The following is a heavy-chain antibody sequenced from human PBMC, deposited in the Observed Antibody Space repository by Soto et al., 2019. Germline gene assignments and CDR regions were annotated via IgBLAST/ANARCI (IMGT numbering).Heavy chain of an antibody. CDR2: ISGSGGST. J-gene: IGHJ6*03. CDR3: AKKGGGDSSRIYYYYYYMDV. Sequence: GGSLRLSCAASGFTFSSYAMSWVRQAPGKGLEWVSAISGSGGSTYYADSVKGRFTISRDNSKNTLYLQMNSLRAEDTAVYYCAKKGGGDSSRIYYYYYYMDVWGKGTTVTSP. CDR1: GFTFSSYA. V-gene: IGHV3-23*01. D-gene: IGHD6-13*01.